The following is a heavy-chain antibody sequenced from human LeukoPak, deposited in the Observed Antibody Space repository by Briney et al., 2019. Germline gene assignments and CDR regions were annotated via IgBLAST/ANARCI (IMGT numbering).Heavy chain of an antibody. D-gene: IGHD3-10*01. CDR2: ISSSSSYI. V-gene: IGHV3-21*01. CDR1: GFTFSSYN. Sequence: PGGSLRLSCAASGFTFSSYNMNWVRQAPGKGLEWVSSISSSSSYISYADSVKGRFTISRDNSKNTLYLQMNSLRAEDTAVYYCARDEGARGYYYGSGSYYGGPFDPWGQGTLVTVSS. CDR3: ARDEGARGYYYGSGSYYGGPFDP. J-gene: IGHJ5*02.